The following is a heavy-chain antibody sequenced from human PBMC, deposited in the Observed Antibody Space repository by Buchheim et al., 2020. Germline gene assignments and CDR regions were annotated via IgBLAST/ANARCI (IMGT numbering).Heavy chain of an antibody. V-gene: IGHV3-30-3*01. CDR3: ARNVAAAGLNWFDP. J-gene: IGHJ5*02. D-gene: IGHD6-13*01. CDR1: GFTFSSYA. Sequence: QVQLVESGGGVVQPGRSLRLSCAASGFTFSSYAMHWVRQAPGKGLEWVAVISYDGSNKYYADSVKGRFTISRDNSKNTLYLQMNSLRAEDTAVYYCARNVAAAGLNWFDPWGQGTL. CDR2: ISYDGSNK.